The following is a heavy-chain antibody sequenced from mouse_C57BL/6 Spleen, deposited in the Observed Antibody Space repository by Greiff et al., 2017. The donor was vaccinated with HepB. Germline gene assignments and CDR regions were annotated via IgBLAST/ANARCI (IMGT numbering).Heavy chain of an antibody. D-gene: IGHD2-1*01. Sequence: EVKLVESGPELVKPGASVKMSCKASGYTFTDYNMHWVKQSHGKSLEWIGYINPNNGGTSYNQKFKGKATLTVNKSSSTAYMELRSLTSEDSAVYYCARSRGTPIYYGNYGYAMDYWGQGTSVTVSS. CDR1: GYTFTDYN. J-gene: IGHJ4*01. CDR2: INPNNGGT. CDR3: ARSRGTPIYYGNYGYAMDY. V-gene: IGHV1-22*01.